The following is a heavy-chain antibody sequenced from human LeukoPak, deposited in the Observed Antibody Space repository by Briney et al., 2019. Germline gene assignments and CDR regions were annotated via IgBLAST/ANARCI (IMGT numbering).Heavy chain of an antibody. CDR3: ARHPHCSGGSCYDY. CDR1: GGSISSSSYY. V-gene: IGHV4-39*01. CDR2: IYYSGST. D-gene: IGHD2-15*01. J-gene: IGHJ4*02. Sequence: TSETLSLTCTVSGGSISSSSYYWGWIRQPPGKGLEWIGSIYYSGSTYYNPSLKSRVTISVDTSKNQFSLKLGSVTAADTAVYYCARHPHCSGGSCYDYWGQGTLVTVSS.